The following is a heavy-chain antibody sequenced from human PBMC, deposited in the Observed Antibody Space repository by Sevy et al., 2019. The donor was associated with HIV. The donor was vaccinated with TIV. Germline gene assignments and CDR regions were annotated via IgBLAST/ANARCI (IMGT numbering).Heavy chain of an antibody. D-gene: IGHD1-7*01. Sequence: GGSLRLSCAASGFTFSTYAMSWVRQAPGKGLEWVSGISGSGGSTYYANSVKGRFTISRDKSKNTLYLQMNSLRVADTAVYYCAKGDRTFYGLDVWGQGTTVTVSS. CDR2: ISGSGGST. J-gene: IGHJ6*02. CDR1: GFTFSTYA. V-gene: IGHV3-23*01. CDR3: AKGDRTFYGLDV.